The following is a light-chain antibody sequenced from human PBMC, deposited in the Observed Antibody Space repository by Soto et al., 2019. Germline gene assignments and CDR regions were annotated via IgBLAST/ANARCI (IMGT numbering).Light chain of an antibody. CDR1: STDVGGSNY. J-gene: IGLJ1*01. V-gene: IGLV2-14*01. CDR3: GSYTSTDTPFV. Sequence: QSVLAQPSSVSGSPGQSITISCTGTSTDVGGSNYVSWYQHHPGKGPKLIIYEVNNRPSGVSDRFSGSKSGNKASLTISNLEAEDESDYYCGSYTSTDTPFVFGTGTKVTVL. CDR2: EVN.